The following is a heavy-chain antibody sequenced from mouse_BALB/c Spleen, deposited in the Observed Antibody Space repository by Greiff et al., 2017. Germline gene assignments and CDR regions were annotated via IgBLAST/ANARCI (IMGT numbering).Heavy chain of an antibody. D-gene: IGHD2-1*01. V-gene: IGHV5-6-2*01. Sequence: EVKLVESGGGLVKLGGSLKLSCAASGFTFSSYYMSWVRQTPEKRLELVAAINSNGGSTYYPDTVKGRFTISRDNAKNTLYLQMSSLKSEDTALYYCARQGGGHYFYAMDYWGQGTSVTVSS. CDR2: INSNGGST. CDR3: ARQGGGHYFYAMDY. CDR1: GFTFSSYY. J-gene: IGHJ4*01.